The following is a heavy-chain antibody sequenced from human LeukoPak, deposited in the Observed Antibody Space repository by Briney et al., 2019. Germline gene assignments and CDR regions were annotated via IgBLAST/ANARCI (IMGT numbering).Heavy chain of an antibody. V-gene: IGHV3-23*01. CDR1: GFTFSGYA. CDR3: AKDRTTVTPLYYFDY. Sequence: GGSLRLSCAASGFTFSGYAMSWVRQAPGKGLEWVSAISGSGRSTYYADSVKGRFSISRDNSKNTLYLQMNSLRAEDTAVYYCAKDRTTVTPLYYFDYWGQGTLVTVSS. D-gene: IGHD4-17*01. J-gene: IGHJ4*02. CDR2: ISGSGRST.